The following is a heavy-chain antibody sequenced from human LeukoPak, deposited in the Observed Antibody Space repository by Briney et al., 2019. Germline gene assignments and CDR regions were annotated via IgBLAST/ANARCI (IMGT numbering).Heavy chain of an antibody. D-gene: IGHD3-22*01. CDR3: ARARGKDYYDSTYNDY. CDR2: ISSSSSYI. CDR1: GFTFSSYS. Sequence: PGGSLRLSCAASGFTFSSYSMTWVRQAPGKGLEWVSSISSSSSYIYYADSVKGRFTVSRDNAKNSLYLQMNSLRAEDTAVYYCARARGKDYYDSTYNDYWGQGTLVTVSS. J-gene: IGHJ4*02. V-gene: IGHV3-21*01.